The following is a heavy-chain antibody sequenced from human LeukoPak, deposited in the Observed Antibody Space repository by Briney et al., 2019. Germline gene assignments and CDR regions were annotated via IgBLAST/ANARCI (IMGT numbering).Heavy chain of an antibody. J-gene: IGHJ3*02. CDR2: IKQDGSEK. V-gene: IGHV3-7*01. CDR1: GFTSSSYW. D-gene: IGHD4-11*01. CDR3: AKDYSNYRPLLDAFDI. Sequence: GGSLRLSCAASGFTSSSYWMSWVRQAPGKGLEWVANIKQDGSEKYYVDSVKGRFTISRDNAKNSLYLQMNSLRAEDTAVYYCAKDYSNYRPLLDAFDIWGQGTMVTVSS.